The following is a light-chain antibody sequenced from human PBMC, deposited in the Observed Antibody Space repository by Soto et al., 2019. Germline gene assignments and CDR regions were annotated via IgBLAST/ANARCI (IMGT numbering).Light chain of an antibody. J-gene: IGKJ1*01. CDR1: QSISSY. V-gene: IGKV1-39*01. CDR3: QQSYSTPWT. CDR2: AAS. Sequence: DIQMTQSPSSLSASVGDRVTITCRASQSISSYLNWYQQKPGKAPKLLIYAASSLQSGVPSRFRGSGSGTDFTLTISRLQPEDFATYYCQQSYSTPWTFGQGTKVEIK.